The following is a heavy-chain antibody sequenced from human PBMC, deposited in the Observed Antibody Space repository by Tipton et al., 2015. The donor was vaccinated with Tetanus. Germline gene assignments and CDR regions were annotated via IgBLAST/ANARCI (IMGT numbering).Heavy chain of an antibody. CDR1: GYSLTGYY. CDR3: AGEEVALKYYFEY. CDR2: INPNNGAT. J-gene: IGHJ4*02. Sequence: QLVQSGAEVKKPGASVKVSCKASGYSLTGYYIHWVRQAPGQGLEWMGWINPNNGATNYAQKFQAWVTMTRETSINTAYMEVSSLRSDDTAVYYCAGEEVALKYYFEYWGQGTLVTVSS. V-gene: IGHV1-2*04. D-gene: IGHD5-24*01.